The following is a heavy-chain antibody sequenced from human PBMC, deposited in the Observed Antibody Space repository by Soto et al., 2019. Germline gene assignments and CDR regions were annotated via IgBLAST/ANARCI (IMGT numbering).Heavy chain of an antibody. J-gene: IGHJ3*02. Sequence: SETLSLTCTVSGGSISSYYWSWIRQPPGKGLEWIGYIYYSGSTNYNPSLKSRVTISVDTSKNQFSLKLSPVTAADTAVYYGARGLQWGITMVRGASAFDIWGQGTMVTVSS. D-gene: IGHD3-10*01. CDR3: ARGLQWGITMVRGASAFDI. CDR1: GGSISSYY. CDR2: IYYSGST. V-gene: IGHV4-59*01.